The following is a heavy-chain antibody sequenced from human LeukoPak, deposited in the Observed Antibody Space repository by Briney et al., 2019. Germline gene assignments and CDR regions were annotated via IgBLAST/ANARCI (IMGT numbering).Heavy chain of an antibody. Sequence: SETLSLTCTVSGYSISSGYYWGWIRQPPGKGLEWIGSIYHRGNTHYNPSLKSRVTISVDTSKNQFSLKLSSVTAADTAVYYCARSGYSNFDYWGQGTLVTVSS. CDR2: IYHRGNT. CDR3: ARSGYSNFDY. D-gene: IGHD3-3*01. CDR1: GYSISSGYY. J-gene: IGHJ4*02. V-gene: IGHV4-38-2*02.